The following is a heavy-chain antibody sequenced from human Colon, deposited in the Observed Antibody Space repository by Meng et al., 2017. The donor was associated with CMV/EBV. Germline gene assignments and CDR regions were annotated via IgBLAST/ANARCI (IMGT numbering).Heavy chain of an antibody. J-gene: IGHJ5*01. CDR2: MYYSGST. V-gene: IGHV4-59*01. D-gene: IGHD2-2*01. CDR1: GGSISTYY. CDR3: ARDLRYQMVGGWFDS. Sequence: GSLRLSCTVSGGSISTYYWSWIRQPPGKGLEWIGYMYYSGSTNYNPSLKSRVTISVDTSKNQFSLKLRSVTAADTAVYYCARDLRYQMVGGWFDSWGQGTLVTVSS.